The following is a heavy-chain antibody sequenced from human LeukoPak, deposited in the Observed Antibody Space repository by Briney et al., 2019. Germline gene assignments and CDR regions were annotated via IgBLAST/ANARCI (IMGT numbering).Heavy chain of an antibody. D-gene: IGHD1-26*01. Sequence: SETLSLTCTVSGGSISSYYWSWIRQPPGKGLEWIGYIYYSGSTNYNPSPKSRVTISVDTSKNQFSLKLSSVTAADTAVYYCARGGGLGAYYYYMDVWGKGTTVTVSS. CDR3: ARGGGLGAYYYYMDV. J-gene: IGHJ6*03. V-gene: IGHV4-59*01. CDR1: GGSISSYY. CDR2: IYYSGST.